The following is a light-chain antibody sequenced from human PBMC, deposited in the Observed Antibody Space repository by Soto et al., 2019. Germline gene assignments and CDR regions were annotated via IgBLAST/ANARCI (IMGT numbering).Light chain of an antibody. CDR1: SSDVGGYNF. J-gene: IGLJ3*02. Sequence: QSALTQPRSVSGSPGQSVTISCTGTSSDVGGYNFVSWYQQYPGKAPKLIIYDVSKRPSGVPDRFSGSKSGSTASLTISGRQAEDEADYYCCSYAGSYTLWVFGGGTKLTVL. CDR3: CSYAGSYTLWV. V-gene: IGLV2-11*01. CDR2: DVS.